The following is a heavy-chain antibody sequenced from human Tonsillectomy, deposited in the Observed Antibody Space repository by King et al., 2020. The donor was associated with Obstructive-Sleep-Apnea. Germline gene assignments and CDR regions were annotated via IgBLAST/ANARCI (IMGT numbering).Heavy chain of an antibody. V-gene: IGHV4-39*01. CDR3: ARQGGSVTQGYGMDV. CDR2: YYLSGSP. J-gene: IGHJ6*02. Sequence: QLQESGPGLVKPSETLSLTCTVSGGSSNSSSYYWGWISQPPGKGLERMGCYYLSGSPYYNPALKSRVTISVDTAQNQFSLKLSSVTAADTAVYYCARQGGSVTQGYGMDVWGQGTTVTVSS. CDR1: GGSSNSSSYY. D-gene: IGHD1-26*01.